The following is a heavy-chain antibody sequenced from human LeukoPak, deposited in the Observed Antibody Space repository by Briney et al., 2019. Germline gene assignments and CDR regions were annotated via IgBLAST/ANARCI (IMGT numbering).Heavy chain of an antibody. CDR1: GFSLSNARMG. CDR3: ARIPRGWLQFYNWFDP. J-gene: IGHJ5*02. V-gene: IGHV2-26*01. Sequence: SGPVLVKPTETLTLTCTVSGFSLSNARMGVSWIRQPPGKALEWLAHIFSNDEKSYSTSLKSRLTISKDTSKSQVVLTMTNIDPVDTATYYCARIPRGWLQFYNWFDPWGQGTLVTVSS. D-gene: IGHD5-24*01. CDR2: IFSNDEK.